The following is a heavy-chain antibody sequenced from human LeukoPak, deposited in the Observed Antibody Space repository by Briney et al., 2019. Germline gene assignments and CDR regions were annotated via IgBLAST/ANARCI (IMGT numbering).Heavy chain of an antibody. CDR2: MNPNSGNT. Sequence: ASVKVSCKASGYTFTNYDINWVRQATGQGLEWMGYMNPNSGNTGYAQRFQGRVTITKNTSISTAYMELSSLRSEDTAVYYCAREGFDYWGQGTLVTVSS. J-gene: IGHJ4*02. V-gene: IGHV1-8*03. CDR1: GYTFTNYD. CDR3: AREGFDY.